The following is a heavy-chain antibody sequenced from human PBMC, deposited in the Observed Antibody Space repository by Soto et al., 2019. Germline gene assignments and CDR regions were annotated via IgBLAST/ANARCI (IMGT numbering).Heavy chain of an antibody. CDR1: GGSISSGGYY. V-gene: IGHV4-31*03. J-gene: IGHJ6*02. CDR3: ARGRSVEDGYDYYYYGMDV. D-gene: IGHD3-22*01. CDR2: IYYSGST. Sequence: GPAWASETLSLTCTVSGGSISSGGYYWSWIRQHPGKGLEWIGYIYYSGSTYYNPSLKSRVITSVDTSKNQFSLKLSSVTAADTAVYYCARGRSVEDGYDYYYYGMDVWGQGTTVTVSS.